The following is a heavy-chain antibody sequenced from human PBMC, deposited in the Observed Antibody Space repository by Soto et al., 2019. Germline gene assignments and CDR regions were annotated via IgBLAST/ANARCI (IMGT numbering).Heavy chain of an antibody. D-gene: IGHD1-7*01. CDR2: IYHTGST. J-gene: IGHJ4*02. CDR3: ARGTNWNYHY. Sequence: LSLTCTVSGASIISYYWTWIRQSPGKGLEWIGYIYHTGSTSYNPSLKSRVTISFDTSKNQFSLKLSSVTAADTAVYYCARGTNWNYHYWGQGTQVTVSS. CDR1: GASIISYY. V-gene: IGHV4-59*01.